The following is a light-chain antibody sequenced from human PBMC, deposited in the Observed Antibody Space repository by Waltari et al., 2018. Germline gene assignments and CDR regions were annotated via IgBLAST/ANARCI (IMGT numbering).Light chain of an antibody. CDR3: SSYTSSSTV. V-gene: IGLV2-14*01. Sequence: QSALTQPASVSGSPGQSIPLSRTGTSSDVGGSNYVSWYQQHPGKAPKLMIYEVSNRPSGVSNRFSGSKSGNTASLTISGLQAEDEADYYCSSYTSSSTVFGGGTKLTVL. CDR1: SSDVGGSNY. CDR2: EVS. J-gene: IGLJ2*01.